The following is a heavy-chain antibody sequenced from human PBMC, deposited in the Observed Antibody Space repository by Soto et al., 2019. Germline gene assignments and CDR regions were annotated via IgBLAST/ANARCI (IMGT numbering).Heavy chain of an antibody. J-gene: IGHJ6*01. Sequence: EVHLVESGGGLVKPGGSLRLSCTASAFTLSNAWMHWVRQAPGKGLEWVGRIKRETDGGTTDYAAPVKCRFTISRDYSKNTQYLQMNSRRTEDKAVYYFGSADAHYYYGMDVWGQGTTVTVA. CDR3: GSADAHYYYGMDV. D-gene: IGHD3-3*01. CDR2: IKRETDGGTT. CDR1: AFTLSNAW. V-gene: IGHV3-15*07.